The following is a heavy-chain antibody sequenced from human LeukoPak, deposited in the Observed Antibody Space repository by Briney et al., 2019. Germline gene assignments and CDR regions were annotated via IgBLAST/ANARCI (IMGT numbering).Heavy chain of an antibody. J-gene: IGHJ6*03. CDR1: GGSISSSSYY. D-gene: IGHD1-1*01. CDR3: ANNKEGFYYYYYMDV. Sequence: PSETLSLTCTVSGGSISSSSYYWGWIRQPPGKGPEWIGSIYYSGSTYYNPSLKSRVTISVDTSKNQFSLKLSSVTAADTAVYYCANNKEGFYYYYYMDVWGKGTTVTVSS. V-gene: IGHV4-39*01. CDR2: IYYSGST.